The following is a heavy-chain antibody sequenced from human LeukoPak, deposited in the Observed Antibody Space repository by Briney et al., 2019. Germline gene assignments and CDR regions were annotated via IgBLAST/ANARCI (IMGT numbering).Heavy chain of an antibody. D-gene: IGHD3-10*01. V-gene: IGHV3-30*04. J-gene: IGHJ6*04. CDR3: ARDNGSEKMDV. Sequence: PGRSLRLSCAASGFTFSSYAMHWVRQAPGKGLEWVAVISYDGSNKYYADSVKGRFTISRDNSKNTLYLQMNSLRAEDTAVYYCARDNGSEKMDVWGKGTTVTVSS. CDR1: GFTFSSYA. CDR2: ISYDGSNK.